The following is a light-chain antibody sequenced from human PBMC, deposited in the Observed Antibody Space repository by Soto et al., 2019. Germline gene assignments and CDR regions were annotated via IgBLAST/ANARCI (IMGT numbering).Light chain of an antibody. CDR1: RDISSY. V-gene: IGKV1-33*01. CDR2: DAS. CDR3: QQYDNLLAPT. Sequence: DIQMTQSPSSLSASVGDRVTITCQASRDISSYLNWFQQKPGKAPNLLIFDASKLQTGVPSRFSGSGSGTDFTFTISGLQPEDIATYYCQQYDNLLAPTFGGGTRVDI. J-gene: IGKJ4*01.